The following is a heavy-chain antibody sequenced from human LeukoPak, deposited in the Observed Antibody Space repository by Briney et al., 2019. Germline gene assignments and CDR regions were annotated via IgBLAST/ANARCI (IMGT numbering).Heavy chain of an antibody. D-gene: IGHD3-3*01. Sequence: GASVTVSCKVSGNGLSELSIQWVRQAPGKGLECLGGFDPEEAKMVYAQNFQGRVTMTEDTSTQTAYMELSGLTSDDTAVYYCTTRSGDFWSGFVNWGQGTLVTVSS. J-gene: IGHJ4*02. CDR3: TTRSGDFWSGFVN. CDR2: FDPEEAKM. V-gene: IGHV1-24*01. CDR1: GNGLSELS.